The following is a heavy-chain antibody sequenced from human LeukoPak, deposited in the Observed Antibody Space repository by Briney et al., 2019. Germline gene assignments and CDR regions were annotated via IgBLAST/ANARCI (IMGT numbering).Heavy chain of an antibody. J-gene: IGHJ4*02. Sequence: ASVKVSCKASGGTFSSYAISWVRQAPGQGLEWMGGITPMFGTANYAQKFQGRVMITADESTSTAYMELSSLRSEDTAVYYCVRDGSYYDSSGYYYLYWGQGTLVTVSS. CDR2: ITPMFGTA. CDR3: VRDGSYYDSSGYYYLY. CDR1: GGTFSSYA. V-gene: IGHV1-69*13. D-gene: IGHD3-22*01.